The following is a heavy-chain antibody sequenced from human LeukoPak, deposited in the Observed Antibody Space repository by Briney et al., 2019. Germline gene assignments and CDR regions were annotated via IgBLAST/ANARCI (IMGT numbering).Heavy chain of an antibody. CDR1: GFTFSSYA. CDR3: AKDRVPYSSGWYWFDP. J-gene: IGHJ5*02. V-gene: IGHV3-23*01. D-gene: IGHD6-19*01. CDR2: ISGSGGST. Sequence: GGSRRLSCAASGFTFSSYAMSWVRQAPGKGLEWVSAISGSGGSTYYADSVRGRVTISRDNSKTTLDLQMNSLRAEPTAVYYCAKDRVPYSSGWYWFDPWGQGTLVTVSS.